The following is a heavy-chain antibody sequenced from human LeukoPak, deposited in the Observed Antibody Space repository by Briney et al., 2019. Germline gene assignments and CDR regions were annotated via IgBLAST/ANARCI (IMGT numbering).Heavy chain of an antibody. V-gene: IGHV3-30*04. CDR3: ARDDSIGDILTGSIYYYYYYGMDV. D-gene: IGHD3-9*01. J-gene: IGHJ6*04. CDR1: GFTFSSYA. CDR2: ISYDGSNK. Sequence: GGSLRFSCAASGFTFSSYAMHWVRQAPGKGLEWVAVISYDGSNKYYADSVKGRFTISRDNSKNTLYLQMNSLRAEDTAVYYCARDDSIGDILTGSIYYYYYYGMDVWGKGTTVTVSS.